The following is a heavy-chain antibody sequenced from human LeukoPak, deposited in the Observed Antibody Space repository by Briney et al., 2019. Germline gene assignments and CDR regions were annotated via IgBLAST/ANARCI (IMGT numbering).Heavy chain of an antibody. D-gene: IGHD6-13*01. V-gene: IGHV3-7*01. CDR3: ARAASAGTVDY. CDR1: RFTFGLYW. Sequence: PGGSLRLSCAASRFTFGLYWMSWVRQAPGKALEWVANINQDGSETYYVDSVEGRFTISRDNTKNSLYLQMNSLRAEDTALYYCARAASAGTVDYWGQGTLVTVSS. CDR2: INQDGSET. J-gene: IGHJ4*02.